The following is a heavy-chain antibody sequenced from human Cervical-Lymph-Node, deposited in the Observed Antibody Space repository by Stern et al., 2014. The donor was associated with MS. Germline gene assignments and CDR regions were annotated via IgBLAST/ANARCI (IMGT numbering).Heavy chain of an antibody. D-gene: IGHD3-10*01. V-gene: IGHV1-69*01. Sequence: VQLVESGAEVQKPGSSVKVSCRASGGTFSSSDISWVRQAPRQGLEWMGCIIPIIGTANYAQKYQGRVTITADESTSTAYMELSSLRSEDTAIYYCALGGFGHYFEYWGQGTLVTVSS. CDR3: ALGGFGHYFEY. CDR1: GGTFSSSD. J-gene: IGHJ4*02. CDR2: IIPIIGTA.